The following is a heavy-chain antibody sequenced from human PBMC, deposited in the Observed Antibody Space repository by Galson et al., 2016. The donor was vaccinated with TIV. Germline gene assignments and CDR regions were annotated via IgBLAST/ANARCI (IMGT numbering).Heavy chain of an antibody. D-gene: IGHD3-22*01. J-gene: IGHJ4*02. CDR2: INGVGST. CDR1: GFTVSDKY. Sequence: LRLSCAASGFTVSDKYMYWVRQPPGKGLEWVSVINGVGSTYYADSVKGRFTISRDNSKNPLYLQMHSLRVEDTAVYFCARSYDSSGHRGRLDIWGQGALVTVSS. V-gene: IGHV3-53*03. CDR3: ARSYDSSGHRGRLDI.